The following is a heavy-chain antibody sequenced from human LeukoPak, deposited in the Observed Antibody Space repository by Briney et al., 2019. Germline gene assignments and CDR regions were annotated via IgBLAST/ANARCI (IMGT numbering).Heavy chain of an antibody. Sequence: SGFTFSSYEMNWVRQAPGKGLEWVSYISSSSTIYYSDSVRGRFTISRDDAKKSLYLQINSLGAEDTAVYYCARGYGSGSYYLYWGQGTLVTVSS. CDR1: GFTFSSYE. V-gene: IGHV3-48*03. D-gene: IGHD3-10*01. CDR3: ARGYGSGSYYLY. J-gene: IGHJ4*02. CDR2: ISSSSTI.